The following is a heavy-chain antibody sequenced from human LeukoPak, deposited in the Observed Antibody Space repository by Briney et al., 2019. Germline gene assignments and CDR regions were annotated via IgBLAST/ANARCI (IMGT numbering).Heavy chain of an antibody. CDR3: ARDIVVVPAGGGYYYYYYMDV. CDR2: VSSSSSYI. CDR1: GFTFSSYS. Sequence: GSLRLSCAASGFTFSSYSMNWVRQAPGEGLEWVSSVSSSSSYIYYADSVKGRFTISRDNAKNSLYLQMNSLRAEDTAVYYCARDIVVVPAGGGYYYYYYMDVWAKGPRSPSP. D-gene: IGHD2-2*01. J-gene: IGHJ6*03. V-gene: IGHV3-21*01.